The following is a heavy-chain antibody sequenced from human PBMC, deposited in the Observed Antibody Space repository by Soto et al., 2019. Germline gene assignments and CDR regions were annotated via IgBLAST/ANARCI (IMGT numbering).Heavy chain of an antibody. CDR1: GYTFINYG. J-gene: IGHJ4*02. CDR3: ASGDGDTLQY. Sequence: QVQLVQSGGEVKKPGASVKVSCKASGYTFINYGITWVRQAPGQGLEWLAWINAYIAKTDNAQKVQGRVTMTADTSTSPAYLELRSLPSDGTGVYYCASGDGDTLQYWGQGTVVTVSS. D-gene: IGHD2-21*02. V-gene: IGHV1-18*01. CDR2: INAYIAKT.